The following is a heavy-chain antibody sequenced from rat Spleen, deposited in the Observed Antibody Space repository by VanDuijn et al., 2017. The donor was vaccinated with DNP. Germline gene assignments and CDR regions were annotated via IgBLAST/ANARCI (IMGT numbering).Heavy chain of an antibody. CDR1: GYSITSSYR. CDR2: INSAGST. CDR3: VRWVRALDY. Sequence: EMQLQESGPGLVRPSQSLSLTCSVTGYSITSSYRWNWIRKFPGNELEWMGYINSAGSTNYNPSLKSRISITRDTSKNQLFLHLNSVITEDTATYYCVRWVRALDYWGQGVMVTVSS. J-gene: IGHJ2*01. D-gene: IGHD4-1*01. V-gene: IGHV3-3*01.